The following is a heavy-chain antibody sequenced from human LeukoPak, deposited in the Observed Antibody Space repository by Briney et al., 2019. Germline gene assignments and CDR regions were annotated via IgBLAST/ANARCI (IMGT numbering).Heavy chain of an antibody. D-gene: IGHD2-2*01. J-gene: IGHJ4*02. CDR2: IYHSGST. CDR3: ARGYCSSTSCSMEDYFDY. Sequence: SETLSLTCTVSGGSISSGGYYWSWIRQPPGKGLEWIGYIYHSGSTYYNPSLKSRDTISVDRSKNQFSLKLSSVTAADTAVYYCARGYCSSTSCSMEDYFDYWGQGTLVTVSS. V-gene: IGHV4-30-2*01. CDR1: GGSISSGGYY.